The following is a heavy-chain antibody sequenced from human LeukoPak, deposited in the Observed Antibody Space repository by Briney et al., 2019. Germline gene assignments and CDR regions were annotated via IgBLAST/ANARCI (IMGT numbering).Heavy chain of an antibody. CDR2: ISSSSTTI. CDR3: AREESPYYYYMDV. Sequence: GGSLRLSCAASGFTFSTYSMNWVRQAPGKGLEWVSYISSSSTTIYYADSVKGRFTISRDNAKNSLYLQMNSLRAEDTAVYYCAREESPYYYYMDVWGKGTTVTVSS. J-gene: IGHJ6*03. V-gene: IGHV3-48*01. CDR1: GFTFSTYS.